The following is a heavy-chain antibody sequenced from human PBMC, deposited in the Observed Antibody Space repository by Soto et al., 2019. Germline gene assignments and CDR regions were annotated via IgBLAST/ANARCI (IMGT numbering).Heavy chain of an antibody. CDR1: GGTFSSYA. J-gene: IGHJ6*02. CDR3: AREDIVVVPAAMPYYYGMDV. D-gene: IGHD2-2*01. V-gene: IGHV1-69*01. Sequence: QVQLVQSGAEVKKPGSSVKVSCKASGGTFSSYAISWVRQAPGQGLEWMGGFIPIFGTANYAQKFQGRVTITADESTSTAYMELSSLRSEDTAVYYCAREDIVVVPAAMPYYYGMDVWGQGTTVTVSS. CDR2: FIPIFGTA.